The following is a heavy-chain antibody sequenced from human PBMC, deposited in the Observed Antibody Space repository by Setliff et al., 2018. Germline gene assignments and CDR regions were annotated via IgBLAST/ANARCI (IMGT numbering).Heavy chain of an antibody. CDR2: IYTSWST. Sequence: PSETLSLTCTVSGGSISSGVYYWGWIRQPAGKGLEWLGQIYTSWSTNYNPSLNGRATLSIDASKKQFSLSLTSVTAEDTAVYYCARMSGFQYINVWDKGTTVTVSS. D-gene: IGHD3-3*01. CDR3: ARMSGFQYINV. CDR1: GGSISSGVYY. J-gene: IGHJ6*03. V-gene: IGHV4-61*09.